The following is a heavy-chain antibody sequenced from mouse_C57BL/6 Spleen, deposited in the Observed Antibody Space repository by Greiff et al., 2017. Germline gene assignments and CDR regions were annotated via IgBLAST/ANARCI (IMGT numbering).Heavy chain of an antibody. D-gene: IGHD2-4*01. Sequence: VQLQQSGTVLARPGASVKMSCKTSGYTFTSYWMNWVKQRPGQGLEWIGAIYPGNSDTSYNQKFKGKAKLTAVTSASTAYMELSSLTNEDSAVYYGTTYYDYERFAYWGQGTLVTVSA. CDR1: GYTFTSYW. CDR3: TTYYDYERFAY. CDR2: IYPGNSDT. J-gene: IGHJ3*01. V-gene: IGHV1-5*01.